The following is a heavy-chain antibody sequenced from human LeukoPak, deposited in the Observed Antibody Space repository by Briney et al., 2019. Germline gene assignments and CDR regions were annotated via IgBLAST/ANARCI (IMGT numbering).Heavy chain of an antibody. J-gene: IGHJ4*02. CDR2: INHSGST. CDR3: AVEFLGYGSGSYFDY. Sequence: SETLSLTCAVYGGSFSGYYWSWIRQPPGKGLEWIGEINHSGSTNYNPSLKSRVTISVDTSKNQFSLKLSSVTAADTAVYYCAVEFLGYGSGSYFDYWGQGTLVTVSS. CDR1: GGSFSGYY. V-gene: IGHV4-34*01. D-gene: IGHD3-10*01.